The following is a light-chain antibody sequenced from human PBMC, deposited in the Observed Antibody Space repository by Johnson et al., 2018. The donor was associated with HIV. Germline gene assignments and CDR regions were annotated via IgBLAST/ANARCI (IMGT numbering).Light chain of an antibody. CDR1: SSNIGNNY. CDR2: DNN. J-gene: IGLJ1*01. Sequence: QSVLTQPPSVSAAPGQKVTISCSGSSSNIGNNYVSWYQQFPGTAPKLLIYDNNKRPSGIPDRFSGSKSGTSATLGITGLQTGDEADYYCGTWDSSLSRYVCDTGTKVTVL. CDR3: GTWDSSLSRYV. V-gene: IGLV1-51*01.